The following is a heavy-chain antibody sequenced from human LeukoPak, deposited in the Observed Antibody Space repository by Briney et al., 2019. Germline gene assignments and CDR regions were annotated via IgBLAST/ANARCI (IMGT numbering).Heavy chain of an antibody. J-gene: IGHJ4*02. D-gene: IGHD1-26*01. CDR3: AGDRGSYSSFDY. Sequence: GGSLRLSCTASGFTFGDYAMSWVRQAPGKGLEWVSAISGSGGSTYYADSVKGRFTISRDNAKNSLYLQMNSLRAEDTAVYYCAGDRGSYSSFDYWGQGTLVTVSS. CDR1: GFTFGDYA. V-gene: IGHV3-23*01. CDR2: ISGSGGST.